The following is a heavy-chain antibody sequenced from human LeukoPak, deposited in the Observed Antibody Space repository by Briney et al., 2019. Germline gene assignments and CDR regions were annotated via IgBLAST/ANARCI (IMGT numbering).Heavy chain of an antibody. V-gene: IGHV4-34*01. CDR1: GESFSGYY. J-gene: IGHJ5*02. Sequence: SETLSLTCAVYGESFSGYYWSWIRQPPGKGLEWIGEINHSGSTNYNPSLKSRVTISVDTSKNQFSLKLSSVTAADTAVYYCARVYGVRDSSSWYVQWFVLRDRHEANWFDPWGQGTLVTVSS. D-gene: IGHD6-13*01. CDR2: INHSGST. CDR3: ARVYGVRDSSSWYVQWFVLRDRHEANWFDP.